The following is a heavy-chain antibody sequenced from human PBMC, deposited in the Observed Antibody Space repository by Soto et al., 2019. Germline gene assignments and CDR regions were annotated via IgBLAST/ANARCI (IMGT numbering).Heavy chain of an antibody. CDR1: GGSISSYY. J-gene: IGHJ5*02. Sequence: PSETLSLTCTVSGGSISSYYWSWIRQPPGKGLEWIGYIYYSGSTNYNPSLKSRVTTSVDTSKNQFSLKLSSVTAADTAVYYCARMFYDYGDYHWFDPWGQGTLVTVSS. CDR3: ARMFYDYGDYHWFDP. D-gene: IGHD4-17*01. CDR2: IYYSGST. V-gene: IGHV4-59*01.